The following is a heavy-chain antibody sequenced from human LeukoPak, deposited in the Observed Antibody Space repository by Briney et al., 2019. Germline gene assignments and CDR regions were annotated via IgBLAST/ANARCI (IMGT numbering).Heavy chain of an antibody. Sequence: SETLSLTCTVSGGSISSSPYYRGWIRQPPGKGLEWIGSIYYSGTTHYNPSLESRVTISVDTSKNQFSLKLASVTAADTAVYYCARSYSGSFLYWGQGSLVTVSS. CDR1: GGSISSSPYY. J-gene: IGHJ1*01. D-gene: IGHD1-26*01. CDR3: ARSYSGSFLY. V-gene: IGHV4-39*07. CDR2: IYYSGTT.